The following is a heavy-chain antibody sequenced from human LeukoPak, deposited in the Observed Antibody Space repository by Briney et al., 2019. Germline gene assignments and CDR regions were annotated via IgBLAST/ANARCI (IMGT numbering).Heavy chain of an antibody. Sequence: GASVKVSCKASGGTFSSYTISWVRQAPGQGLEGMGRIIPILGIANYAQKFQGRVTITADKSTSTAYMELSSLRSEDTAVYYCARDLLPGSGTPLDYWGQGTLVTVSS. V-gene: IGHV1-69*04. J-gene: IGHJ4*02. D-gene: IGHD3-10*01. CDR3: ARDLLPGSGTPLDY. CDR1: GGTFSSYT. CDR2: IIPILGIA.